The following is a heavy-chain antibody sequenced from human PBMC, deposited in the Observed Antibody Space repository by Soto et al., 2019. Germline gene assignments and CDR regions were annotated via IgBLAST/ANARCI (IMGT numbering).Heavy chain of an antibody. D-gene: IGHD3-3*01. CDR1: GFTFSSYG. J-gene: IGHJ6*02. CDR3: AVSDFWSGYYSNYYYYGMDV. Sequence: GGSLRLSCAASGFTFSSYGMHWVRQAPGKGLEWVAVIWYDGSNKYYADSVKGRFTISRDNSKNTLYLQMNSLRAEDTAVYYCAVSDFWSGYYSNYYYYGMDVWGQGTTVTVSS. V-gene: IGHV3-33*01. CDR2: IWYDGSNK.